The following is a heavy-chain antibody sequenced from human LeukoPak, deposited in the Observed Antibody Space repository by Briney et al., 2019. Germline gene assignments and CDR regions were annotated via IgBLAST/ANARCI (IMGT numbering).Heavy chain of an antibody. Sequence: PGGSLRLSCAASGFTFGNAWMTWVRQAPGKGLEWVSSISSSSSYIYYADSVKGRFTISRDNAKNSLYLQMNSLRAEDTAVYYCARDDYGGIDYWGQGTLVTVSS. CDR1: GFTFGNAW. V-gene: IGHV3-21*01. CDR3: ARDDYGGIDY. D-gene: IGHD4-17*01. J-gene: IGHJ4*02. CDR2: ISSSSSYI.